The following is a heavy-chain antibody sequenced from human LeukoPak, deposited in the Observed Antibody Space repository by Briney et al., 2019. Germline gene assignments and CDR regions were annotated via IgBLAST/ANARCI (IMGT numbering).Heavy chain of an antibody. J-gene: IGHJ6*04. D-gene: IGHD2-15*01. V-gene: IGHV3-23*01. CDR1: GFTFSSYA. Sequence: GGSLRLSCAASGFTFSSYAMSWVRQAPWKGLEWVSAISGSGGSTYYADSVKGRFTISRDNSKNTLYLQMNSLRAEDTAVYYCAKELEGVVVVAALYYYYVMDVWGKGTTVTVSS. CDR3: AKELEGVVVVAALYYYYVMDV. CDR2: ISGSGGST.